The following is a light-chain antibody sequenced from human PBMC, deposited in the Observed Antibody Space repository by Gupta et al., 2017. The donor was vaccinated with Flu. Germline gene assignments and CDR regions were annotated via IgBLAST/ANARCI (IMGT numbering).Light chain of an antibody. J-gene: IGLJ2*01. CDR3: QAWDSNTVV. V-gene: IGLV3-1*01. CDR2: QDN. CDR1: ILGNRF. Sequence: SYDLTQPPSVSVSPGQTASITCSGDILGNRFVCWYQQKPGQSPVLVVYQDNKRPSGIPERFSGSNSGNTATLTISGTQAMDEADYYWQAWDSNTVVFGRGTTLTVL.